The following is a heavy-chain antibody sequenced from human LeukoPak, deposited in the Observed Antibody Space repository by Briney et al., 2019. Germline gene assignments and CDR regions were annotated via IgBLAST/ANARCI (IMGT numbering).Heavy chain of an antibody. D-gene: IGHD2-2*01. V-gene: IGHV4-39*07. CDR1: GGSISSNSYY. CDR2: IYYSGST. Sequence: SETLSLTCAVSGGSISSNSYYWGWIRQPPGKGLEWIGSIYYSGSTYYNPSLKSRVTISVDTSKNQFSLKLSSVTAADTAVYYCAVSTRYWYFDLWGRGTLVTVSS. CDR3: AVSTRYWYFDL. J-gene: IGHJ2*01.